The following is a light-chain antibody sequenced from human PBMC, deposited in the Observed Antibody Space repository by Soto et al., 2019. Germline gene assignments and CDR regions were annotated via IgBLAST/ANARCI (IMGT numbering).Light chain of an antibody. V-gene: IGLV1-51*01. CDR2: DNN. Sequence: QSVLTQPPSVSAAPGQKVTISCSGSSSNIGNNYVSWYQQLPGTDPKLLIYDNNKRPSGIPDRFSGSKSGTSATLGISGLRTGDEADYYCGSWDTSLNALIFGGGTKLTVL. CDR1: SSNIGNNY. J-gene: IGLJ2*01. CDR3: GSWDTSLNALI.